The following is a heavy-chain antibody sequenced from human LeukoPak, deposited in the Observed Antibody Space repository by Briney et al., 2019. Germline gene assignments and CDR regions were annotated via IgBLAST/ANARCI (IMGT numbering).Heavy chain of an antibody. CDR1: GYTSTAYY. V-gene: IGHV1-2*02. CDR2: INPNSGGT. J-gene: IGHJ4*02. D-gene: IGHD3-16*02. CDR3: ARGKRDYVWGSYPKDY. Sequence: ASVKVSCKASGYTSTAYYMHWVRQAPGQGLEWMGWINPNSGGTNYAQKFQGRVTMTRDTSISTAYMELSRLRSDDTAVYYCARGKRDYVWGSYPKDYWGQGTLVTVSS.